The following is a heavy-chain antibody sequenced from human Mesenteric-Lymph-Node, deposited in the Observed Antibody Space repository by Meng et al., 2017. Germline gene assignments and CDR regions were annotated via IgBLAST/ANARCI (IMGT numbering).Heavy chain of an antibody. V-gene: IGHV5-51*01. J-gene: IGHJ5*02. CDR1: GYIFTNYW. CDR2: IYPDDSDT. D-gene: IGHD3-10*01. CDR3: ARVWFGENRCFDP. Sequence: GESLKISCKVSGYIFTNYWIAWVRQMPGKGLEWMGIIYPDDSDTRYSPSLQGQVTISADKSINTAYLQWSSLRASDTAMYYCARVWFGENRCFDPWGQGTLVTVSS.